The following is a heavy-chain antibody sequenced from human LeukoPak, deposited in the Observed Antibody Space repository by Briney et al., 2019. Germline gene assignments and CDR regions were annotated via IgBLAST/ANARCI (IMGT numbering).Heavy chain of an antibody. J-gene: IGHJ2*01. CDR2: INSDGSSI. V-gene: IGHV3-74*01. CDR3: AKHYSSGWNWYFDL. CDR1: GFTFSSHW. D-gene: IGHD6-19*01. Sequence: PGGSLRLSCAASGFTFSSHWMHWVRQAPGKGLVWVSRINSDGSSISYADSVKGRFTISRDNSKNTLYLQMSSLRAEDTALYYCAKHYSSGWNWYFDLWGRGTLVTVSS.